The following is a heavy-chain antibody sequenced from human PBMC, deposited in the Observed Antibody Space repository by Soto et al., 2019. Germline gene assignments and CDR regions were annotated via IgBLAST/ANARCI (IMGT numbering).Heavy chain of an antibody. J-gene: IGHJ5*02. V-gene: IGHV4-30-2*01. D-gene: IGHD3-22*01. CDR3: AIANRPITMTYLNWFAP. CDR1: GGSISSGAYS. Sequence: SETLSLTCAVSGGSISSGAYSWSWIRQPPGKGLEWVGYIYHSGSTYYNPSLKSRVTISVDRSKNRFSLNLNSVTAADTAVYYCAIANRPITMTYLNWFAPWGQVTLVTVS. CDR2: IYHSGST.